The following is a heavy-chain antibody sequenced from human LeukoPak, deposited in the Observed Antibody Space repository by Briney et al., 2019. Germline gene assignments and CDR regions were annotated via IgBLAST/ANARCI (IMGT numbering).Heavy chain of an antibody. J-gene: IGHJ4*02. Sequence: SGGSLRLSCAASGFTFSSYAMSWVRQAPGKGLEWVSAISGSGGSTYYADSVKGRFTISRDNSKNTLYLQMDSLRAEDTAVYYCAKMDAARPRNFDYWGQGTLVTVSS. CDR1: GFTFSSYA. CDR3: AKMDAARPRNFDY. V-gene: IGHV3-23*01. D-gene: IGHD6-6*01. CDR2: ISGSGGST.